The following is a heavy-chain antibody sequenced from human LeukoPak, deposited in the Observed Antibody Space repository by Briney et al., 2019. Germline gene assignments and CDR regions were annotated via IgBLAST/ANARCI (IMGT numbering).Heavy chain of an antibody. V-gene: IGHV3-7*01. CDR2: TTRDGSGK. J-gene: IGHJ4*02. CDR3: VTEFWYRFDY. CDR1: GFNFRGYN. Sequence: GGSLRLACITAGFNFRGYNMAWVRQAPGKVLEWLATTTRDGSGKEYVDSVRGRFTISRDNAKNSIYLQMNTLSAEDTAVYFCVTEFWYRFDYWGQGLLVTVSS. D-gene: IGHD3-3*01.